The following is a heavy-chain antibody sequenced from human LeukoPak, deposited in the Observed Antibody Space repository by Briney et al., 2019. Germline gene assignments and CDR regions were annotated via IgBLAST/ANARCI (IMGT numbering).Heavy chain of an antibody. D-gene: IGHD3-10*01. CDR1: GFTFSSYA. J-gene: IGHJ4*02. CDR2: ISYDGSNK. V-gene: IGHV3-30-3*01. CDR3: ARDSGWVRARYYFDY. Sequence: PGGSLRLSCAASGFTFSSYAMRWVRQAPGKGLEWVAVISYDGSNKYYADSVKGRFTISRDNSKNTLYLQMNSLRAEDTAVYYCARDSGWVRARYYFDYWGQGTLVTVSS.